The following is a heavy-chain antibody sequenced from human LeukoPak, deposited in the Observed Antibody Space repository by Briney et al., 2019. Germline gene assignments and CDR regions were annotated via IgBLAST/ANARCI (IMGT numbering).Heavy chain of an antibody. J-gene: IGHJ4*02. Sequence: GGSLRLSCAASGFTFSSYWMSWVRQAPGKGLEWVANIKQDGSEKYYVDPVKGRFTISRDNSKNTLYLQMNSLRAEDTAVYYCAKDLEFRAYSSSGLDYWGQGTLVTVSS. V-gene: IGHV3-7*03. D-gene: IGHD6-6*01. CDR3: AKDLEFRAYSSSGLDY. CDR1: GFTFSSYW. CDR2: IKQDGSEK.